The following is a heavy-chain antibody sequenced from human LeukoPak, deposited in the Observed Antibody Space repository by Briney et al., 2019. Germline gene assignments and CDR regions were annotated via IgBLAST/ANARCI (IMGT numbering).Heavy chain of an antibody. J-gene: IGHJ4*02. CDR1: GGSISSSSYY. Sequence: TSETLSLTCTVSGGSISSSSYYWGWIRQPPGKGLEWIGSIYYSGSTYYNPSLKSRVTISVDTSKNQFSLKLSSVTAADTAVYYCARQLVATTVDYWGQGTLVTVSS. CDR2: IYYSGST. D-gene: IGHD5-12*01. V-gene: IGHV4-39*07. CDR3: ARQLVATTVDY.